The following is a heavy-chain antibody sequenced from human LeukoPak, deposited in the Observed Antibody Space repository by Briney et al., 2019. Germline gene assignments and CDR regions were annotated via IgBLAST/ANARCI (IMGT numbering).Heavy chain of an antibody. D-gene: IGHD3-22*01. Sequence: PSETLSLTCAVYGGSFSGYYWSWIRQPPGKGLEWIGEINHSGSTNYNPSLKSRVTISVDTSKNQFSLKLSSVTAADTAVYYCARGHISPDSSGYYNARRYNWFDPWGQGTLVTVPS. CDR2: INHSGST. V-gene: IGHV4-34*01. CDR1: GGSFSGYY. J-gene: IGHJ5*02. CDR3: ARGHISPDSSGYYNARRYNWFDP.